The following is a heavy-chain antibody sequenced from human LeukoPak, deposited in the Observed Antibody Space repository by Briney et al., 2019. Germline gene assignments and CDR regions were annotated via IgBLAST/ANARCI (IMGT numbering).Heavy chain of an antibody. CDR2: IYYSGST. Sequence: TLSLTCTVSGGSISSGDYYWSWIRQPPGKGLEWIGYIYYSGSTYYNPSLKSRVTISVDTSKNQFSLKLSSVTAADTAVYYCARALSGITGTSYFDYWGQGTLVTVSS. CDR1: GGSISSGDYY. V-gene: IGHV4-30-4*01. J-gene: IGHJ4*02. CDR3: ARALSGITGTSYFDY. D-gene: IGHD1-7*01.